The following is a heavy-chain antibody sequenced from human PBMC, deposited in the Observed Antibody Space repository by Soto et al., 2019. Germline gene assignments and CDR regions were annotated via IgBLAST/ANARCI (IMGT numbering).Heavy chain of an antibody. CDR1: GGSISGFY. CDR2: IYHSGTT. V-gene: IGHV4-59*03. D-gene: IGHD2-15*01. CDR3: GRGLLNDY. Sequence: SETLSLTCTVSGGSISGFYWTWIRQPPGKGLEWIGYIYHSGTTDYNPSLKSRVTISVDTSKNQFSLNLSSVTAADTAVYYCGRGLLNDYWGQGTLVTVS. J-gene: IGHJ4*02.